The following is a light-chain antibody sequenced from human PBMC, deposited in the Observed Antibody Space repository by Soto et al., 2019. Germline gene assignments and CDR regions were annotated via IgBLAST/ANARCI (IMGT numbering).Light chain of an antibody. CDR1: QSISTW. CDR2: TAS. J-gene: IGKJ1*01. Sequence: DIPMTQSPSTLSASVGDRVTITCRASQSISTWLAWYQQKPGKAPKLLIYTASNLERGVPSRFSGSGSGTEFPLTISSLQPDDFATYYCQQHNSYPRTFGQGTKVEIK. CDR3: QQHNSYPRT. V-gene: IGKV1-5*03.